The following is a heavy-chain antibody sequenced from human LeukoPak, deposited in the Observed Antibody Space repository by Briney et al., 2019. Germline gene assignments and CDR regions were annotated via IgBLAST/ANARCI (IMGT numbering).Heavy chain of an antibody. CDR1: GGSISSYY. CDR2: IYYSGST. Sequence: IPSETLSLTCTVSGGSISSYYWSWIRQPPGKGLEWIGYIYYSGSTNYNPSLKSRVTISVDTSKNQFSLKLSSVTAADTAVYYCARGDYLFDPWGQGTLVTVSS. D-gene: IGHD3-16*01. V-gene: IGHV4-59*01. CDR3: ARGDYLFDP. J-gene: IGHJ5*02.